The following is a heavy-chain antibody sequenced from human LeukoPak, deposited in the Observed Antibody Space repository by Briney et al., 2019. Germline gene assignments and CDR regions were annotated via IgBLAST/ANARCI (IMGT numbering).Heavy chain of an antibody. CDR2: VYPSRGDT. Sequence: GASVKVSCKTSGYTFTDYYIHWVRQAPGQGLDWMGRVYPSRGDTSFARKFQGRVTMSSDTSISTVYMDLSSLRSDDTAVYFCAKAARSSDTSVLRFLEWLLTDWGQGTLVIVSS. V-gene: IGHV1-2*02. D-gene: IGHD3-3*01. CDR3: AKAARSSDTSVLRFLEWLLTD. CDR1: GYTFTDYY. J-gene: IGHJ4*02.